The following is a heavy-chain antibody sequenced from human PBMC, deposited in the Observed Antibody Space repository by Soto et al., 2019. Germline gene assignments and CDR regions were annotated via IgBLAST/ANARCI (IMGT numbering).Heavy chain of an antibody. CDR2: IYHSGSA. V-gene: IGHV4-30-2*01. CDR1: GGSISSDNYS. J-gene: IGHJ3*01. CDR3: ARVVRDYTMGWAFDL. Sequence: QLQLQESGSGLVKPSQTLSLICSVSGGSISSDNYSWNWIRQPLRKGLEWIGNIYHSGSAYYNPSLKSRITISVDRSKYQFSLMLSSVTAADTAVYYCARVVRDYTMGWAFDLWGQGTMVTVSS. D-gene: IGHD4-17*01.